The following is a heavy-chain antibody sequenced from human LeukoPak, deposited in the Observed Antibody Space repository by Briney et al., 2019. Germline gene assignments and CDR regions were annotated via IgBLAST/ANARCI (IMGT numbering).Heavy chain of an antibody. Sequence: SQTLSLTCTVSGGSISSGSYYWSCIPQPAGQGLEWYGRIYTSGSTNYNPSLKRRTTSSVDTSKNQFSLKLSSVTAADTAVYYCARAGIAVAGMVYYYYYMDVWGKGTTVTVSS. J-gene: IGHJ6*03. CDR2: IYTSGST. CDR1: GGSISSGSYY. V-gene: IGHV4-61*02. D-gene: IGHD6-19*01. CDR3: ARAGIAVAGMVYYYYYMDV.